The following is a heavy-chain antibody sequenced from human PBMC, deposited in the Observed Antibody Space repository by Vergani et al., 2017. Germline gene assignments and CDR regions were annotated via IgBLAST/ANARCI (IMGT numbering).Heavy chain of an antibody. CDR2: IYHSGST. Sequence: QVQLQESGPGLVKPSETLSLTCAVSGYSISSTYYWGWIRQPPGKGLEWIGSIYHSGSTYNNPSLKSRVTISVDTSKNQFSLKLSSVTAAGTAVYYCARHRGDNDRGGMDVWGQGTTVTVSS. V-gene: IGHV4-38-2*01. CDR1: GYSISSTYY. CDR3: ARHRGDNDRGGMDV. D-gene: IGHD2-21*02. J-gene: IGHJ6*02.